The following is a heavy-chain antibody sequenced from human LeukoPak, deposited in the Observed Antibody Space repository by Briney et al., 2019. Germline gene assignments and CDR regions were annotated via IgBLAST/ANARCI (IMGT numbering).Heavy chain of an antibody. D-gene: IGHD2-15*01. CDR1: GYRFTNYW. Sequence: GESLKISFQASGYRFTNYWIGWVRPRPGKGLEWMGIIYPGDSDTRYSPSFQGQVTISADKSISTAYLQWSSLKASDTAMYYCARLDIVVVVAAPGTYWYFDLWGRGTLVTVSS. CDR2: IYPGDSDT. CDR3: ARLDIVVVVAAPGTYWYFDL. J-gene: IGHJ2*01. V-gene: IGHV5-51*01.